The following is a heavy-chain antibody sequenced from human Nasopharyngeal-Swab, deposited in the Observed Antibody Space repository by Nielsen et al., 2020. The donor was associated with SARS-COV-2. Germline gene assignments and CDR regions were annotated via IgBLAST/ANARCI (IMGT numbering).Heavy chain of an antibody. CDR1: GGSISSYY. Sequence: SETLSLTCTVSGGSISSYYWSWIRQPPGKGLEWIGYIYYSGSTNYNPSLKSRVTISVDTSKNQFSLKLSSVTAADTAVYCCARHTVATPISHYFDYWGQGTLVTVSS. V-gene: IGHV4-59*08. J-gene: IGHJ4*02. CDR2: IYYSGST. CDR3: ARHTVATPISHYFDY. D-gene: IGHD4-17*01.